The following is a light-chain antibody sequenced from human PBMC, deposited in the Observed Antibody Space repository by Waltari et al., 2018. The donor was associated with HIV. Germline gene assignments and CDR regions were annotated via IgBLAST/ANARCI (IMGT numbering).Light chain of an antibody. Sequence: QSALTQPRSVSGSPGQSVTISCTGTNSDVGAYKYVSWYQQHRGKAPKLMIYDVSKRASGVPDRFSGSKSGYTASLTISGLQAEDEGDYYCCSYATRYTWVFGGGTKLTVL. J-gene: IGLJ3*02. CDR3: CSYATRYTWV. CDR1: NSDVGAYKY. CDR2: DVS. V-gene: IGLV2-11*01.